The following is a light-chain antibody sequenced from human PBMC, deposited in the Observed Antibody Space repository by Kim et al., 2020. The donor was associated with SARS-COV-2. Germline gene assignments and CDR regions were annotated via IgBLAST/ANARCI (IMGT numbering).Light chain of an antibody. CDR3: QQYISYPLT. J-gene: IGKJ4*01. CDR1: QSIVSY. Sequence: DIQMTQSPSTLSASVGDRVTITCRASQSIVSYLAWYQQKPGKAPKLLIYKASTLESGVPSRFSGSGSGTEFTLTISGLQPDDFVSYYCQQYISYPLTFGGGTKGDIK. V-gene: IGKV1-5*03. CDR2: KAS.